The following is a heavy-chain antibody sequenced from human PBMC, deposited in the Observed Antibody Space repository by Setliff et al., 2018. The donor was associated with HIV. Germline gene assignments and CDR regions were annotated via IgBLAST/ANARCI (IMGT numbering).Heavy chain of an antibody. CDR1: GYTFTSYY. CDR2: INPSSGST. D-gene: IGHD6-6*01. J-gene: IGHJ1*01. V-gene: IGHV1-46*01. CDR3: ARDPAPSSSASYFQH. Sequence: VASVKVSCKASGYTFTSYYMHWVRQAPGQGLEWMGIINPSSGSTTYAQKFQGRVTMTRDTSTSTVYMELSSLRSEDTAVYYCARDPAPSSSASYFQHGGQGTPVTAPQ.